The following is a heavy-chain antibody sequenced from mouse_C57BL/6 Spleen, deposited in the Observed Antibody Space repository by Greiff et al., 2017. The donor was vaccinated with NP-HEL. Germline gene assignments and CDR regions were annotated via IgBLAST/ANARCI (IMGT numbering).Heavy chain of an antibody. Sequence: DVHLVESGGGLVKPGGSLKLSCAASGFTFSDYGMHWVRQAPEKGLEWVAYISSGSSTIYYADTVKGRFTINRDNAKNTLFLQMTSLRSEDTAMYYCARPDGSSHYAMDYWGQGTSVTVSS. V-gene: IGHV5-17*01. D-gene: IGHD1-1*01. CDR1: GFTFSDYG. CDR3: ARPDGSSHYAMDY. CDR2: ISSGSSTI. J-gene: IGHJ4*01.